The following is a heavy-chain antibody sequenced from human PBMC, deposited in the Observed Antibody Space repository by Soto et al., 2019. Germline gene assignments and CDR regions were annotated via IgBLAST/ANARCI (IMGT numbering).Heavy chain of an antibody. CDR2: IIPMYDTI. CDR3: ARDRRDGYKPFDY. CDR1: GGTFGSYA. J-gene: IGHJ4*02. D-gene: IGHD5-12*01. Sequence: QVQLVQSGAEVKKPASSVKVSCKASGGTFGSYAINWVRQAPGQGLEWMGGIIPMYDTIDYAQKFQGRVTITADESTSTAYMELSSLRSEDTAVYYCARDRRDGYKPFDYWGQGTLVTVSS. V-gene: IGHV1-69*01.